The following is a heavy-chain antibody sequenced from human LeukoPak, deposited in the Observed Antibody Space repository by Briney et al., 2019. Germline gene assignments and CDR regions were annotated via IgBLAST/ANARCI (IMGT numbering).Heavy chain of an antibody. CDR1: GFTFSDYY. Sequence: GGSLRLSCAASGFTFSDYYMSWIRQAPGKGLEWVSYISSTSSYINYADSVKGRFTISRDNAKNSLFLQMNSLRAEDTAVYYCARASGYVGYYFDYWGRGTLVTVSS. CDR2: ISSTSSYI. D-gene: IGHD5-12*01. V-gene: IGHV3-11*05. CDR3: ARASGYVGYYFDY. J-gene: IGHJ4*02.